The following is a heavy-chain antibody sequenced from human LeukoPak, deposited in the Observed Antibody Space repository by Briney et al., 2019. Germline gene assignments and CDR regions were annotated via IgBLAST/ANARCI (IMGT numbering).Heavy chain of an antibody. V-gene: IGHV3-30-3*01. Sequence: GGSLRLSCAASGFTFSSYAMHWVRQAPGKGLEWVAVISYDGSNKYYADSVKGRFTISRDNSKNTLYLQMNSLRGDDTAIYYCVRGGTGAVFDFWGQGTLVTVSS. CDR3: VRGGTGAVFDF. CDR1: GFTFSSYA. J-gene: IGHJ4*02. D-gene: IGHD1-1*01. CDR2: ISYDGSNK.